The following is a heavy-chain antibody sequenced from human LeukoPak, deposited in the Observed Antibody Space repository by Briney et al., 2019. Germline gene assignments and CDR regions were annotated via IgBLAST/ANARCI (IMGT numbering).Heavy chain of an antibody. J-gene: IGHJ4*02. D-gene: IGHD2-15*01. CDR1: GYTFTNYF. CDR2: FDPEDGET. CDR3: ATDPVGYCSGNGCNSVDY. Sequence: GASVKVSCKASGYTFTNYFIHWVRQAPGKGLEWMGGFDPEDGETVYAQKFQGRLTMTEDTSTDTAYMELSSLRSNDTAVYYCATDPVGYCSGNGCNSVDYWGQGTLVTVSS. V-gene: IGHV1-24*01.